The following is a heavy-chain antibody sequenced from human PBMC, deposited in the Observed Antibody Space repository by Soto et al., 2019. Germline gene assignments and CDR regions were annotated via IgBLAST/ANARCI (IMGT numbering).Heavy chain of an antibody. CDR3: ARDWRSRGVSTRPLDY. CDR2: IWYDGSNK. CDR1: GFTFSSYG. Sequence: QVQLVESGGGVVQPGRSLRLSCAASGFTFSSYGMHWVRQAPGKGLEWVAVIWYDGSNKYYVDSVKGRFTISRDNSKNTLYLQMNSLRAEDTAVYYCARDWRSRGVSTRPLDYWGQGTLVTVS. D-gene: IGHD3-3*01. V-gene: IGHV3-33*01. J-gene: IGHJ4*02.